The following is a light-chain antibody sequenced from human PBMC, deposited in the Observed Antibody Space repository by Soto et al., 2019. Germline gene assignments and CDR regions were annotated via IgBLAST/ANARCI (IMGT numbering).Light chain of an antibody. J-gene: IGKJ5*01. CDR1: QSVSNY. Sequence: EIVLTQSPATLSLSPWEKATLSCRASQSVSNYLAWYQQKPGQAPRLLIYGASSRATGIPDRFSGSGSGTDFTLTINRLEPEDFAVHYCQQYGRSITFGQGTRLEI. V-gene: IGKV3-20*01. CDR3: QQYGRSIT. CDR2: GAS.